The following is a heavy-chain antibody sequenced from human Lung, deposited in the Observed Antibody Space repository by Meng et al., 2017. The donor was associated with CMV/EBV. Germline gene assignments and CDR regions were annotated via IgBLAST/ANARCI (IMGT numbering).Heavy chain of an antibody. V-gene: IGHV3-30-3*01. Sequence: ASFGIPYTIYAMHWARRAPGEGLEWVTVISYDGSNTYYADAMQGRFTISRDNSKNTLYLQMSSLRAEDAAVYCCAGGWGLYSWFDPWGQGTLVTVSS. D-gene: IGHD3-16*01. CDR2: ISYDGSNT. CDR3: AGGWGLYSWFDP. CDR1: GIPYTIYA. J-gene: IGHJ5*02.